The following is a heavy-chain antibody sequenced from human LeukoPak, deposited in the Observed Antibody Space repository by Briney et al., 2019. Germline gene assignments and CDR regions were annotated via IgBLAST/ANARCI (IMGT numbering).Heavy chain of an antibody. V-gene: IGHV1-18*01. Sequence: ASVKVSCKASGYTFTSYGISWVRQAPGQGLEWMGWISAYNGNTNYAQKLQGRVTMTTDTSTSTAYMELRSLRSDDTAVYYCATVEYYYDSSGYSHDKYYFDYWGQGTLVTVSS. CDR1: GYTFTSYG. D-gene: IGHD3-22*01. CDR3: ATVEYYYDSSGYSHDKYYFDY. CDR2: ISAYNGNT. J-gene: IGHJ4*02.